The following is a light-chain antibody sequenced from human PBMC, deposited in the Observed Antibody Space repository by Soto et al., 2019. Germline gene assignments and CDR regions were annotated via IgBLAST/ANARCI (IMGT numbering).Light chain of an antibody. CDR3: SSYTGTNTLYV. J-gene: IGLJ1*01. CDR1: SSDIGDYNF. V-gene: IGLV2-14*01. CDR2: EVS. Sequence: QSLLTQPASVSGSPGQSITISCTGTSSDIGDYNFVSWYQQYPGKAPKLMIYEVSNRPSGVSNRFSASKSGNTASLTISGLQAEDEAAYYCSSYTGTNTLYVFGTGTKVTVL.